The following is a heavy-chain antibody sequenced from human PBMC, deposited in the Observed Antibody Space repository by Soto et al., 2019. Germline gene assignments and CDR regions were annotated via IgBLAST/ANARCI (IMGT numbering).Heavy chain of an antibody. CDR1: GGTFSSYA. Sequence: ASVKVSCKASGGTFSSYAISWVRQAPGQGLEWMGGIIPIFGTANYAQKFQGRVTITADESTSTAYVELSSLRSEDTAVYYCASDGDSSGYPQLEYWGQGTLVTVSS. D-gene: IGHD3-22*01. V-gene: IGHV1-69*13. CDR3: ASDGDSSGYPQLEY. J-gene: IGHJ4*02. CDR2: IIPIFGTA.